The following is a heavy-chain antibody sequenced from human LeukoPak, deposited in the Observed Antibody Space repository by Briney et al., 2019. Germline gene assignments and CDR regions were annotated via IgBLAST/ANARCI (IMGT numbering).Heavy chain of an antibody. Sequence: SQTLSLTCTVSGGSISNYYWSWIRQPPGKGLEWIGYMYYSGSTYYNPSLKSRVTISVDTSKNQFSLKLSSVTAADTAVYYCARAKAGYLNDYWGQGTLVTVSS. J-gene: IGHJ4*02. CDR2: MYYSGST. V-gene: IGHV4-59*01. D-gene: IGHD2-21*01. CDR1: GGSISNYY. CDR3: ARAKAGYLNDY.